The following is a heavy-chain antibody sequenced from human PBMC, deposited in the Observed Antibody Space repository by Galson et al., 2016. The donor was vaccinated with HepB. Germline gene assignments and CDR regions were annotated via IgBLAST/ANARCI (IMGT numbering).Heavy chain of an antibody. D-gene: IGHD6-13*01. J-gene: IGHJ5*02. Sequence: TLSLTCTVSGGSISSGDYYWSWIRQHPGKGLEWIGYIYYSGSTQYNPSLRSRVTISIDTSKNQFSLNLSSVSAADTAVYYCAGDVAAVGYNWFNPWGQGTLVTVSS. V-gene: IGHV4-31*03. CDR1: GGSISSGDYY. CDR3: AGDVAAVGYNWFNP. CDR2: IYYSGST.